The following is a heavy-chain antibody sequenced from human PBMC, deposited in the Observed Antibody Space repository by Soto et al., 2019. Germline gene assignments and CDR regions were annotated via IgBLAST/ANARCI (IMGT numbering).Heavy chain of an antibody. CDR1: GGSISSYY. J-gene: IGHJ3*02. V-gene: IGHV4-59*08. D-gene: IGHD6-25*01. CDR3: AKGVEEPAVTAFEX. Sequence: SETLSLTCTVSGGSISSYYWSWIRQPPGKGLEWIGYIYYSGSTNYNPSLKSRVTISVDMSKNQFSLKLSSVTAADTAVYYCAKGVEEPAVTAFEXWGQGKKVTVSS. CDR2: IYYSGST.